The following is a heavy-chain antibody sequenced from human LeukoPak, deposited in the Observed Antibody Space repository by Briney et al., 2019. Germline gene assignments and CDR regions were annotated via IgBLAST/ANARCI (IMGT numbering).Heavy chain of an antibody. CDR3: ASVHTCASDAFDM. J-gene: IGHJ3*02. D-gene: IGHD1-1*01. CDR1: GDSINSYY. CDR2: IYTNGHT. Sequence: PSETLSLTCTVSGDSINSYYWSWIRQPAGKGLEWIGRIYTNGHTNYNPSLKSRVTMSIDTSRNQFSLTLTSLTAADTAVYYCASVHTCASDAFDMWGQGTMVTVSS. V-gene: IGHV4-4*07.